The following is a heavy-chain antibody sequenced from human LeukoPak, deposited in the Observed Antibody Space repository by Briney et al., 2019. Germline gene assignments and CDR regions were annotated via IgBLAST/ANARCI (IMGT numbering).Heavy chain of an antibody. CDR1: GFTVSSNY. V-gene: IGHV3-66*01. Sequence: GGSLRLSCAASGFTVSSNYMSWVRQAPGRWLEWVSMIYAGGSTYYADSVKGRFTISRDNSKDTLYLQMNSLRAEDTAVYYCASGLYGMDVWGQGTTVTVSS. CDR2: IYAGGST. D-gene: IGHD2-21*01. CDR3: ASGLYGMDV. J-gene: IGHJ6*02.